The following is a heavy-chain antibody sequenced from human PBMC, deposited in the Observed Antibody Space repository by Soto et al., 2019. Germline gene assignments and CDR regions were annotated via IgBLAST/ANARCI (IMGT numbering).Heavy chain of an antibody. CDR3: ARDGGRHSGGIDY. V-gene: IGHV1-69*01. CDR1: GGPFSSYS. J-gene: IGHJ4*02. Sequence: GHLGHSGAGWRKPGPPGKFSAKAPGGPFSSYSITWGRRAPGQGLEWMGEIIPIFGTANYAQKFQGRVTITADESTSTAYMELSSLRSEDTAVYYCARDGGRHSGGIDYWGQGTLVTVSS. CDR2: IIPIFGTA. D-gene: IGHD1-26*01.